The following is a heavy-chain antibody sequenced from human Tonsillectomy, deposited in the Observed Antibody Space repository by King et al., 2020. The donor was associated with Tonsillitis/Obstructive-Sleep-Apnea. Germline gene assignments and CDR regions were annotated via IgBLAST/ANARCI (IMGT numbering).Heavy chain of an antibody. CDR1: GGSFSGYY. V-gene: IGHV4-34*01. D-gene: IGHD2-2*01. J-gene: IGHJ3*02. CDR3: ARGCSSPSCSYRFAFDI. Sequence: VQLQQWGAGLLKPSETLSLTCAVYGGSFSGYYWNWIRQPPGKGLEWIGRIKHTGGTNYNPSLKSRVTISVDTSKKQFSLKLSSVTATDTAVYYCARGCSSPSCSYRFAFDIWGQGTMVTVSS. CDR2: IKHTGGT.